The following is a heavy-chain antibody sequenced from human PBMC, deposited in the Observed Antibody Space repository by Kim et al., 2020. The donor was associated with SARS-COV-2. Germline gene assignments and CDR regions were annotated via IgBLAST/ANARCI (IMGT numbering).Heavy chain of an antibody. CDR3: ASHVLLWFGELLYT. V-gene: IGHV4-34*01. J-gene: IGHJ5*02. Sequence: SPSPKRRVTISVDTSKNQFSLKLSYVTAADTAVYYCASHVLLWFGELLYTWGQGTLVTVSS. D-gene: IGHD3-10*01.